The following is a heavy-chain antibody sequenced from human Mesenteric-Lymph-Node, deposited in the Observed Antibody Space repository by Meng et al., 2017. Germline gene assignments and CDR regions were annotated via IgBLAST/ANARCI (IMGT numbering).Heavy chain of an antibody. J-gene: IGHJ3*02. V-gene: IGHV4-59*01. Sequence: SETLSLTCAVSGGSISNYYWSWIRQPPGKGLEWIGYIYYSGGTNYNPSLKSRVTISVDTSKNQFSLKLSSVTAADTAVYYCARTNAFDIWGHGAMVTVSS. CDR1: GGSISNYY. CDR3: ARTNAFDI. CDR2: IYYSGGT.